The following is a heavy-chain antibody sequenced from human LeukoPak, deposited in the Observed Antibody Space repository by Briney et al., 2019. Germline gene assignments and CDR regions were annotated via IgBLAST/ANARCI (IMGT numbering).Heavy chain of an antibody. CDR2: ISAYNGNT. V-gene: IGHV1-18*01. CDR3: AREQAVYYYDSSGYYFY. D-gene: IGHD3-22*01. CDR1: GYTFTSYG. Sequence: ASVKVSCKASGYTFTSYGISWVRQAPGQGLEWMGWISAYNGNTNYAQKLQGRVTMTTDTSTSTAYMELRSLRSDDTAVYYCAREQAVYYYDSSGYYFYWGQGTLVTVSS. J-gene: IGHJ4*02.